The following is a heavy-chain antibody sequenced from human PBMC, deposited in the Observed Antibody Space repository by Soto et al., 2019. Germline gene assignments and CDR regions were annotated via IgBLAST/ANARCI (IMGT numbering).Heavy chain of an antibody. CDR1: GGTFSSYT. V-gene: IGHV1-69*04. CDR3: ARDWTTYYYGMDV. CDR2: IIPILGIA. J-gene: IGHJ6*02. D-gene: IGHD3-3*01. Sequence: SVKVSCKASGGTFSSYTISWVRQAPGQGLEWMGRIIPILGIANYAQKFQGRVTITADKSTSTAYMELSSLRSEDTAVYYCARDWTTYYYGMDVWGQGTTVTVSS.